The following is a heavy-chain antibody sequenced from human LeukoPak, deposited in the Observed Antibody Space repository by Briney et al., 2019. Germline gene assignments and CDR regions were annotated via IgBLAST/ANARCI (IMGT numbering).Heavy chain of an antibody. Sequence: GGSLRLSCAASGFIFSDYAMNWVRQAPGKGLEWVSGIGGGGGSTYYADSVKGRFTISRDNSKNTLYLQMNGLTFEDTAVYYCAKDTTDVAAAGGGMDVWGQGTSVTVSS. V-gene: IGHV3-23*01. J-gene: IGHJ6*02. D-gene: IGHD6-13*01. CDR2: IGGGGGST. CDR3: AKDTTDVAAAGGGMDV. CDR1: GFIFSDYA.